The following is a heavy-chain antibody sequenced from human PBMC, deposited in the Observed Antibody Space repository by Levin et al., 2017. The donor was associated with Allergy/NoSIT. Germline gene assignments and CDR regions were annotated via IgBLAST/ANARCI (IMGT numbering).Heavy chain of an antibody. D-gene: IGHD6-19*01. J-gene: IGHJ4*02. CDR3: ARLEQWLVFIDY. V-gene: IGHV4-39*01. Sequence: SQTLSLTCTVSGGSISSSSYYWGWIRQPPGKGLEWIGSIYYSGSTYYNPSLKSRVTISVDTSKNQFSLKLSSVTAADTAVYYCARLEQWLVFIDYWGQGTLVTVSS. CDR2: IYYSGST. CDR1: GGSISSSSYY.